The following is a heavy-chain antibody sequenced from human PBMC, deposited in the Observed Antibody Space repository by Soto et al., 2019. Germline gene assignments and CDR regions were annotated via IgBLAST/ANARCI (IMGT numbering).Heavy chain of an antibody. CDR2: IFHSGST. CDR3: ASKNYYDGFFDY. Sequence: PSETLSLTCAVSGGSINNNIWWSWVRQPPGKGLEWIGEIFHSGSTNYNPSLKNRVTISVDNSKNQFSLKLSSVTAADTAVYYCASKNYYDGFFDYWGQGTLVTVSS. D-gene: IGHD3-22*01. J-gene: IGHJ4*02. V-gene: IGHV4-4*02. CDR1: GGSINNNIW.